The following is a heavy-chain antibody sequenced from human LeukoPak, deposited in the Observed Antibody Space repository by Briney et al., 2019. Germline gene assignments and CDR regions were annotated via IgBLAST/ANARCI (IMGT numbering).Heavy chain of an antibody. D-gene: IGHD6-19*01. CDR1: GFTFSSYG. CDR3: ARLESSGWYRFDC. J-gene: IGHJ4*02. CDR2: IKQDGGEK. Sequence: GGSLRLSCAASGFTFSSYGMSWVRQAPGKGLEWVANIKQDGGEKYFLDSVKGRFTISRDNAKNSLYLQMNSLRVEDTGLYYCARLESSGWYRFDCWGQGTLVTVSS. V-gene: IGHV3-7*01.